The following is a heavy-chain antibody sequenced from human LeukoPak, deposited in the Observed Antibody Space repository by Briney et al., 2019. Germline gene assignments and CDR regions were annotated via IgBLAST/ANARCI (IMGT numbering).Heavy chain of an antibody. CDR1: GFTFSTYW. CDR2: IRQDGSKI. Sequence: GGSLRLSCAASGFTFSTYWMSWVRQAPGKGLEWEANIRQDGSKIYYVDSVKGRFTFSRDNAKNSLYLQMNSLRAEDTAVYYCAKDLVGATPFWGWGQGTLVTVSS. D-gene: IGHD1-26*01. V-gene: IGHV3-7*03. CDR3: AKDLVGATPFWG. J-gene: IGHJ4*02.